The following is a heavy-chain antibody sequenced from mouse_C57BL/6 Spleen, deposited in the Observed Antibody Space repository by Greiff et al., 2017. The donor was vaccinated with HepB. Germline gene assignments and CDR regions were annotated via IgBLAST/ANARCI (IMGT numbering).Heavy chain of an antibody. V-gene: IGHV14-2*01. Sequence: DVKLQESGAELVKPGASVKLSCTASGFNIKDYYMHWVKQRTEQGLEWIGRIDPEDGETKYATKFQGKATITADTSSNTAYLQLSSLTSEDTAVYYCASRAQETGYWGQGTTLTVSS. J-gene: IGHJ2*01. D-gene: IGHD3-2*02. CDR1: GFNIKDYY. CDR2: IDPEDGET. CDR3: ASRAQETGY.